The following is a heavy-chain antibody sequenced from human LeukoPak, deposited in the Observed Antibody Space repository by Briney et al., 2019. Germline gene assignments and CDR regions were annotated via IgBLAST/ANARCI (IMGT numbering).Heavy chain of an antibody. CDR1: GYIFTDYA. CDR3: ARGRGTSGSNRDFYYYYMDV. J-gene: IGHJ6*03. Sequence: GASVKVSCKASGYIFTDYAIHWLRQAPGQRSEWMGWMNAGNGNTKYSQKFQGRITLIRDTSAATAYMELSSLRHDDLAVYYCARGRGTSGSNRDFYYYYMDVWGKGTTVTVSS. V-gene: IGHV1-3*01. CDR2: MNAGNGNT. D-gene: IGHD2-15*01.